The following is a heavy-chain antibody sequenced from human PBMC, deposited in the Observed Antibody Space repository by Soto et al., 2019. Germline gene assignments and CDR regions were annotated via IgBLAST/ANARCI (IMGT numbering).Heavy chain of an antibody. CDR3: HSSSSYYYYGMDV. V-gene: IGHV3-30*03. J-gene: IGHJ6*02. CDR2: ISYDGSNK. CDR1: GFTFSSYG. D-gene: IGHD6-6*01. Sequence: QVQLVESGGGVVQPGRSLRLSCAASGFTFSSYGMHWVRQAPGKGLEWVAVISYDGSNKYYADSVKGRFTISRDNSKNTLYLKMNSLRAEDTAVYYCHSSSSYYYYGMDVWGQGTTVTVSS.